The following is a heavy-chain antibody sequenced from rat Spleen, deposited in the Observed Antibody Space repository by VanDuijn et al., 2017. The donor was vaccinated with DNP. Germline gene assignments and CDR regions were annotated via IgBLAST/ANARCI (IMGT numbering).Heavy chain of an antibody. V-gene: IGHV2S63*01. D-gene: IGHD5-1*01. J-gene: IGHJ2*01. CDR3: ARDGTN. CDR1: GFSLTDYS. Sequence: EVQLKESGPGLVQPSQTLSLTCTVSGFSLTDYSVHWIRQPPGKGLEWMGAIWSGGTTAYNSILKSRLSINRDTSRSQVFLRMNSLQTEDTAIYFCARDGTNWGQGLMVTVSS. CDR2: IWSGGTT.